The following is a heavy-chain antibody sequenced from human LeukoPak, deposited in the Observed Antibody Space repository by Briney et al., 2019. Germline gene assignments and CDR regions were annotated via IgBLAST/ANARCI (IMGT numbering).Heavy chain of an antibody. D-gene: IGHD1-26*01. Sequence: SETLSLTCAVYGESLSGYYWSWIRQPPGKGLEWIGEINHSGSSNYNPSLKSRVTISVDTSKNQFSLKLSSVTAADTAVYYCARRDGGSYHVVHFDYWGQGTLVTVSS. V-gene: IGHV4-34*01. CDR2: INHSGSS. J-gene: IGHJ4*02. CDR3: ARRDGGSYHVVHFDY. CDR1: GESLSGYY.